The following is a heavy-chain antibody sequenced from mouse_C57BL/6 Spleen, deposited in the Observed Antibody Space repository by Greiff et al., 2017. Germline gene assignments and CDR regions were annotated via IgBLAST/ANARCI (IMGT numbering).Heavy chain of an antibody. V-gene: IGHV5-15*04. CDR3: ARRDYYGSSSGFAY. D-gene: IGHD1-1*01. J-gene: IGHJ3*01. Sequence: EVHLVESGGGLVQPGGSLKLSCAASGFTFSDYGMAWVRQAPRKGPEWVAFISNLAYSIYYADTVTGRFTISRENAKNTLYLEMSSLRSEDTAMYYCARRDYYGSSSGFAYWGQGTLVTVSA. CDR2: ISNLAYSI. CDR1: GFTFSDYG.